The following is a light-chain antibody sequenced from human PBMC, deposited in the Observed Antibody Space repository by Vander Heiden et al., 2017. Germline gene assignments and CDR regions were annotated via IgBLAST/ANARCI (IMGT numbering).Light chain of an antibody. CDR3: QQYNYYPYT. CDR2: KAS. J-gene: IGKJ2*01. CDR1: QSISSW. Sequence: DIQMTQSPSTLSASLGDRVTITCRASQSISSWLAWYQHKPGKAPKPLIYKASTLESGVPSRFSGSGSGTEFTLTISSLQPDDFATFYCQQYNYYPYTFGQGTKLEIK. V-gene: IGKV1-5*03.